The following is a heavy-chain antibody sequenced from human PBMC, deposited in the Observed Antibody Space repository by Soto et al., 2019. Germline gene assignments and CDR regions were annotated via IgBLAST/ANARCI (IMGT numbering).Heavy chain of an antibody. V-gene: IGHV4-59*01. CDR2: IYYSGTT. D-gene: IGHD3-10*01. CDR3: ARESYYGSGATVVAY. J-gene: IGHJ4*02. CDR1: GGSISGYY. Sequence: SETLSLTCTVSGGSISGYYWSWIRQPPGKGLEWIGYIYYSGTTSYNPSLNSRVTMSVDTSKNQFSLKVNSVTAADTAVYYCARESYYGSGATVVAYWGQGTLVTVS.